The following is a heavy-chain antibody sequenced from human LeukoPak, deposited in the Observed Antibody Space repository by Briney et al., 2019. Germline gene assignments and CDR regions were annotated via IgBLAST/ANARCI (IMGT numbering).Heavy chain of an antibody. D-gene: IGHD4-17*01. CDR1: GFTFSSYE. V-gene: IGHV3-48*03. J-gene: IGHJ4*02. CDR2: ISSSGSTI. CDR3: ARDVLFYGSHDY. Sequence: GGSLRLSCAASGFTFSSYEMNWVRQAPGKGLEWVSYISSSGSTIYYADSVKGRFTISRDNAENSLCLQMNSLRAEDTAVYYCARDVLFYGSHDYWGQGTLVTVSS.